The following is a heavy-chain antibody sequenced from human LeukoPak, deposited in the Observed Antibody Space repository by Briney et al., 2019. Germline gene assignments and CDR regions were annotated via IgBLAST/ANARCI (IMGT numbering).Heavy chain of an antibody. V-gene: IGHV1-69*05. CDR1: GGTFSSYA. J-gene: IGHJ3*02. Sequence: ASVKVSCTASGGTFSSYAISWVRQAPGQGLEWMGGIIPIFGTANYAQKFQGRVTITTDESTSTAYMELSGLRSEDTAVYYCARAYPVLEWPHHDAFDIWGQGTMVTVSS. CDR2: IIPIFGTA. D-gene: IGHD3-3*01. CDR3: ARAYPVLEWPHHDAFDI.